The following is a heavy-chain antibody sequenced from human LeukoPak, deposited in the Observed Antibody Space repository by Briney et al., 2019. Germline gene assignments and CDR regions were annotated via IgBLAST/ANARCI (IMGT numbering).Heavy chain of an antibody. J-gene: IGHJ6*02. CDR1: GFTFSSYG. CDR2: ISYDGSNK. V-gene: IGHV3-30*18. D-gene: IGHD3/OR15-3a*01. Sequence: PGGSLRLSCAASGFTFSSYGMHWVRQAPGKGLEWVAVISYDGSNKYYADSVKGRFTISRDNSKNTLYLQMNSLRAEDTAVYYCAKDLDYSGYYYSGMDVWGQGTTVTVSS. CDR3: AKDLDYSGYYYSGMDV.